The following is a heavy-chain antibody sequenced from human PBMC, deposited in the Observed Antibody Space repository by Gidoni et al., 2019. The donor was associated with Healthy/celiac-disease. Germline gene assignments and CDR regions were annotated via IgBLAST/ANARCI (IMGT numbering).Heavy chain of an antibody. J-gene: IGHJ6*03. CDR1: GGSFRSYG. CDR3: ARVRSPEYYSYYYMDV. V-gene: IGHV3-33*01. D-gene: IGHD6-6*01. Sequence: QGQLVESGGGVVKPGRALRLCCAAYGGSFRSYGMHWGRQAPGRGLGWVAFIWSDGSNKYYAYSVKGRFTISRDNSKNTLYLQMNSLRAEDTAVYYCARVRSPEYYSYYYMDVWGKGTTVTVSS. CDR2: IWSDGSNK.